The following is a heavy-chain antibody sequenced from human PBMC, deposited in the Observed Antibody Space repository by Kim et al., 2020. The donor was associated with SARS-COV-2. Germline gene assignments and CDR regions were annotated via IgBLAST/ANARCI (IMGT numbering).Heavy chain of an antibody. Sequence: RTNYNPSLKTRVTISVDKSKNQFSLKLSSVTAADTAVYYCARVGSGWHFDYWGQGTLVAVSS. CDR3: ARVGSGWHFDY. J-gene: IGHJ4*02. CDR2: RT. V-gene: IGHV4-4*02. D-gene: IGHD6-19*01.